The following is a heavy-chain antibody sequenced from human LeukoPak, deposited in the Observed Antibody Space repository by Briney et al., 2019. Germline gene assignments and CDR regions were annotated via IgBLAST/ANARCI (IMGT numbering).Heavy chain of an antibody. Sequence: PSETLSLTCTVSGGSISSYHWSWIRQPAGKGLEWIGRIYTSGSTNYNPSLKSRVTMSVDTSKNQFSLKLSSVTAADTAVYYCARDSPVGPTQRFLEPDNPNWFDPWGQGTLVTVSS. V-gene: IGHV4-4*07. CDR1: GGSISSYH. J-gene: IGHJ5*02. CDR2: IYTSGST. CDR3: ARDSPVGPTQRFLEPDNPNWFDP. D-gene: IGHD3-3*01.